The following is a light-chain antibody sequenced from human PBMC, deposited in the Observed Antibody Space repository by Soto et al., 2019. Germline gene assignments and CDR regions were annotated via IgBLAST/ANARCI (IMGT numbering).Light chain of an antibody. Sequence: IVLAQSPGTLSVSPGERATLSCRASRGVGSYLAWYQQKPGQAPRLLIYDASHRATDIPARFSGSGPGTDFTLTISGLEPEEFAVYYCQQRSDWPPGTFGGGTKVDIK. V-gene: IGKV3-11*01. CDR2: DAS. CDR3: QQRSDWPPGT. CDR1: RGVGSY. J-gene: IGKJ4*01.